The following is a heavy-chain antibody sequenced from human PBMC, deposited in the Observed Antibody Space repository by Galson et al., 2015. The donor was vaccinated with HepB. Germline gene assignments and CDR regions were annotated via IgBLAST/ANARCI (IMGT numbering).Heavy chain of an antibody. CDR1: GFTFSTYS. Sequence: SLRLSCAASGFTFSTYSVNWVRQAPGKGLEWVSYISSSGGSIYYADSVKGRFTISRDNAKNSLYLQTNCLRAEDTAVYYCARDSHWALDYWGQGILVTVSS. V-gene: IGHV3-48*01. J-gene: IGHJ4*02. CDR2: ISSSGGSI. CDR3: ARDSHWALDY. D-gene: IGHD7-27*01.